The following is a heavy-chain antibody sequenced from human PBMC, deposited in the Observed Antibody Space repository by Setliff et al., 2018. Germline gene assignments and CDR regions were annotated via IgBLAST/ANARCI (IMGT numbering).Heavy chain of an antibody. J-gene: IGHJ6*02. CDR2: MNPNSGNT. CDR3: ARDGSNYYDSSGYYVLGFMDV. Sequence: ASVKVSCKASGYTFTSYDINWVRQATGQGLEWMVWMNPNSGNTGYAQKFQGRVTMTRNTSISTAYMELSSLRSEDTAVYYCARDGSNYYDSSGYYVLGFMDVWGQGTTVTVSS. CDR1: GYTFTSYD. D-gene: IGHD3-22*01. V-gene: IGHV1-8*01.